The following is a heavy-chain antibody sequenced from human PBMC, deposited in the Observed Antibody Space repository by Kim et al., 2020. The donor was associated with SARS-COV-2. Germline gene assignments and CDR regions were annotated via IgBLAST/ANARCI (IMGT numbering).Heavy chain of an antibody. CDR3: ARDRIMNAAFLDY. J-gene: IGHJ4*01. Sequence: GGSLRLSCEASGFTFRSYGMHWVRQAPGKGLEWVAVIWYDGSNKYYADSVKGRFTISRDNSKNMLYLQMNSLRADDTAVYYCARDRIMNAAFLDYWGHGTIVTVSS. V-gene: IGHV3-33*01. D-gene: IGHD6-25*01. CDR1: GFTFRSYG. CDR2: IWYDGSNK.